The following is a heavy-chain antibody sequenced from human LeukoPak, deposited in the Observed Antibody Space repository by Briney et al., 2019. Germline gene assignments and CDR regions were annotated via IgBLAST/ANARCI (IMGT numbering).Heavy chain of an antibody. CDR1: GFTFSSYG. CDR2: ISSSSSYI. V-gene: IGHV3-21*01. D-gene: IGHD3/OR15-3a*01. J-gene: IGHJ6*04. Sequence: GGSLRLSCAASGFTFSSYGMNWVRQAPGKGLEWVSSISSSSSYIYYADSVKGRFTISRDNAKNSLYLQMNSLRAEDTAVYYCAMDLGPSSSDVWGKGTTVTVSS. CDR3: AMDLGPSSSDV.